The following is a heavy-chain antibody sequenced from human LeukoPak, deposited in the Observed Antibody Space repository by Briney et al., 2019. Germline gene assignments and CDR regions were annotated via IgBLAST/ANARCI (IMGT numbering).Heavy chain of an antibody. J-gene: IGHJ4*02. V-gene: IGHV3-23*01. D-gene: IGHD2-2*01. CDR1: GFTFAKYG. CDR2: LSDNSFRT. Sequence: GGSLRLSCAASGFTFAKYGMTWIRQAPGKGLEYVSALSDNSFRTYYADSVKGRFTISRDNSKNTLYLQMNSLRAEDTAVYYCAKDAGYCSSTSCYLDYWGQGTLVTVSS. CDR3: AKDAGYCSSTSCYLDY.